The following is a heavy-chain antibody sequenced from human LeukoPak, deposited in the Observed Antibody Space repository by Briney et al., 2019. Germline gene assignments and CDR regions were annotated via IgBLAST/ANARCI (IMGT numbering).Heavy chain of an antibody. Sequence: SETLSLTCTVSGDSISTYYWSWIRQPAGKGLEWIGRISNSGSASYNPSLKSRVTMSLDTSKNQFSLKLSSVTAADTAVYYCARDATTVTTIIDNWGQGTLVTVSS. D-gene: IGHD4-17*01. J-gene: IGHJ4*02. CDR1: GDSISTYY. V-gene: IGHV4-4*07. CDR2: ISNSGSA. CDR3: ARDATTVTTIIDN.